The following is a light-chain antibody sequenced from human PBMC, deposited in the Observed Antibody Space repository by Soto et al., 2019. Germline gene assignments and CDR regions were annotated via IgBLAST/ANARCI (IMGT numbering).Light chain of an antibody. CDR2: GAS. J-gene: IGKJ2*01. Sequence: EIVMTQSPATLSVSPGERATLSCRASQSVSINIAWYQQKPGHPPSLLIYGASARATGIPASFSGSGSGTEFTLIISHVQSEGFAVYCCQQYNYWPFTLGQGTKLEIK. CDR3: QQYNYWPFT. V-gene: IGKV3-15*01. CDR1: QSVSIN.